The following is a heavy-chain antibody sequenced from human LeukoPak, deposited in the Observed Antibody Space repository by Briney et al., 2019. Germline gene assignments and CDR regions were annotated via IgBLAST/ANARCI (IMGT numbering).Heavy chain of an antibody. D-gene: IGHD5-18*01. CDR1: GFTFSNYG. V-gene: IGHV3-30*18. CDR3: AKVWAHLWLAHS. J-gene: IGHJ4*02. Sequence: GGSLRLSCAASGFTFSNYGMHWVRQAPGKGLECVAVVSYDGSTIYYADSVKGRFTISRDNPKNTLYLQMNSLRAEDTAVYYCAKVWAHLWLAHSWGQGTLVTVSS. CDR2: VSYDGSTI.